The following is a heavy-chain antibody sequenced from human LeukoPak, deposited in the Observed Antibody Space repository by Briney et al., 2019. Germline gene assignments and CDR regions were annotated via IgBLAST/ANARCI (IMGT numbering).Heavy chain of an antibody. Sequence: SVNVSCKASRYTFTGYYMHWVRQAPGQGLEWMGWINPNSGDTNYAQKFQGRVTMTRDTSITTVYMELSRLRSDDTAVYFCASGWSITGWYNNWFDPWGQGTLVTVSS. CDR2: INPNSGDT. CDR3: ASGWSITGWYNNWFDP. J-gene: IGHJ5*02. D-gene: IGHD6-19*01. CDR1: RYTFTGYY. V-gene: IGHV1-2*02.